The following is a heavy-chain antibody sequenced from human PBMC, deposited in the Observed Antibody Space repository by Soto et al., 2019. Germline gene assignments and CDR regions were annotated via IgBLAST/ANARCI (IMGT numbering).Heavy chain of an antibody. CDR2: ISGSGGST. V-gene: IGHV3-23*01. CDR3: AKIEYSNYEWSGNYYYYYGMDV. Sequence: PGGSLRLSCAASGFTFSSYAMSWVRQAPGKGLEWVSAISGSGGSTYYADSVKGRFTISRDNSKNTLYLQMNSLRAEDTAVYYCAKIEYSNYEWSGNYYYYYGMDVWGQGTAGTVSS. D-gene: IGHD4-4*01. CDR1: GFTFSSYA. J-gene: IGHJ6*02.